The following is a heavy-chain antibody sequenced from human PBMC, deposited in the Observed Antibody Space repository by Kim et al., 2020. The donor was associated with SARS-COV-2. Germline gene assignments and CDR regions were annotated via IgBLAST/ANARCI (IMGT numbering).Heavy chain of an antibody. J-gene: IGHJ4*02. CDR3: ARALSGNFYDTSSVYYVPQSLAY. V-gene: IGHV3-48*03. CDR1: GFSFSTYE. Sequence: GGSLRLSCAASGFSFSTYEMNWVRQAPGKGLEWISYIYTSGSIIYYADSVKGRFTISRDNARNSLYLQMNSLRAEDTAVYYCARALSGNFYDTSSVYYVPQSLAYWGQGTLVTVSS. CDR2: IYTSGSII. D-gene: IGHD3-22*01.